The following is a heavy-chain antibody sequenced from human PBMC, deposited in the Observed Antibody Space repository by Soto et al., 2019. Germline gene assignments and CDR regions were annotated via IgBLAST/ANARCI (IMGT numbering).Heavy chain of an antibody. Sequence: QVQLVESGGGVVQPGRSLRLSCAASGFTFRNHGMHWVRQAPGKGLEWVAVIWYDGSDKYYTGSVEGRFTISRDNSKNTLSLQMNSLGAEDTAVYYCARDIASRRFDQWGQGTLVIVSS. CDR2: IWYDGSDK. J-gene: IGHJ4*02. CDR1: GFTFRNHG. CDR3: ARDIASRRFDQ. D-gene: IGHD6-13*01. V-gene: IGHV3-33*01.